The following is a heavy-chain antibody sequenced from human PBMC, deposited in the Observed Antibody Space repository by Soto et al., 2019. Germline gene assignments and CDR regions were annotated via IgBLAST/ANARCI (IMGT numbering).Heavy chain of an antibody. Sequence: EVQLLESGGGLVQPGGSLRLSCAASGFTFSSYAMSWVRQAPGKGLEWVSAISGSGGSTYYADSVKGRFTISRDNSKNTLYMQMNSLGAEDTAVYYCAIARYDFWTCSGNRLLMGVWGKRTTDTVSS. CDR2: ISGSGGST. CDR3: AIARYDFWTCSGNRLLMGV. V-gene: IGHV3-23*01. CDR1: GFTFSSYA. D-gene: IGHD3-3*01. J-gene: IGHJ6*04.